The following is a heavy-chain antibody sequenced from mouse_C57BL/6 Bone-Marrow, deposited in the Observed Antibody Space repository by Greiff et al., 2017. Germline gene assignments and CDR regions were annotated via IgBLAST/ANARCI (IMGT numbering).Heavy chain of an antibody. Sequence: VQLQQPGAELVKPGASVKLSCKASGYTFTSYWMQWVKQRPGQGLEWIGEIDPSDSYTNYNQKFKGKATLTVDTSSSTAYMQLSSLTSEDSAVYYCARSQTGRGEYYFDYWGQGTTLTVSS. D-gene: IGHD4-1*01. CDR2: IDPSDSYT. J-gene: IGHJ2*01. CDR1: GYTFTSYW. V-gene: IGHV1-50*01. CDR3: ARSQTGRGEYYFDY.